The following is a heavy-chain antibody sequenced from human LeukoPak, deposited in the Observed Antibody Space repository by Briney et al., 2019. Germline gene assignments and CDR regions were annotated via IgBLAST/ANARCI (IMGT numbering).Heavy chain of an antibody. CDR3: ARALGYSYPPCYYYYGMDV. CDR2: ISAYNGNT. CDR1: GYTFTSYG. V-gene: IGHV1-18*01. J-gene: IGHJ6*02. D-gene: IGHD5-18*01. Sequence: GASVKVSCKASGYTFTSYGISWVRQAPGQGLEGMGWISAYNGNTNYAQKLQGRVTMTTDTSTSTAYMELSSLRSEDTAVYYCARALGYSYPPCYYYYGMDVWGQGTTVAVCS.